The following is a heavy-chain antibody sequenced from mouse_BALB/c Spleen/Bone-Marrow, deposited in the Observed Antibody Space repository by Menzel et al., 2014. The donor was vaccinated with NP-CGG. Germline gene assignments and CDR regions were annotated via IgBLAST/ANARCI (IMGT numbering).Heavy chain of an antibody. D-gene: IGHD2-3*01. J-gene: IGHJ4*01. CDR1: GYTFTSYW. Sequence: LQQSGSELVRPGASVKLSCKASGYTFTSYWMNWMKQRPGQGLEWIRNIYPGSGSSNYDEKFKSKATLTVDSSSSTAYMQLSSLTSEDSAVYYCTRGWRAIDYWGQGTSVTVSS. CDR2: IYPGSGSS. V-gene: IGHV1S22*01. CDR3: TRGWRAIDY.